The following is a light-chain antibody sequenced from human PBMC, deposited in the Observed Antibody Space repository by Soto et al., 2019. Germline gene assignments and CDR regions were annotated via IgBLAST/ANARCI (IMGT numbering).Light chain of an antibody. J-gene: IGKJ2*01. Sequence: DIQMTQSPSSLSASVGDRVTITCRASQGISNFLAWYQQKPGKVPKLLIYAASTLQSGVPSRFSGSGSGTDFTLTISSLQPEDVANYYCQKYNSAPPYTFGQGTKVDIK. CDR2: AAS. CDR3: QKYNSAPPYT. V-gene: IGKV1-27*01. CDR1: QGISNF.